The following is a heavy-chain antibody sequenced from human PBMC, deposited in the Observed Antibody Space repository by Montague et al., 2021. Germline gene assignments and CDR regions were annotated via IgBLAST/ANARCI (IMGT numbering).Heavy chain of an antibody. V-gene: IGHV4-34*01. CDR1: GGSLSGYY. CDR3: ARGLFGTVNGQYSGGWYYFDK. Sequence: SETLSLTCGLSGGSLSGYYWAWIRQTPGKGLEWTGNINHSGSAKYNPSLKNRVSISVGTSNNQFFLDLTSVTAADTAMYFCARGLFGTVNGQYSGGWYYFDKWGRGTMVTVSS. D-gene: IGHD6-19*01. CDR2: INHSGSA. J-gene: IGHJ4*02.